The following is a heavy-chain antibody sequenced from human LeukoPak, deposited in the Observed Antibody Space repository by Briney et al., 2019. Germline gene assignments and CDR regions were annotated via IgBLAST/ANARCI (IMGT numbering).Heavy chain of an antibody. V-gene: IGHV4-34*01. Sequence: SETLSLTCAVYGGSFSGYYWSWIRQPPGKGLEWIGEINHSGSTNYNPSLKSRVTMSLDTSKNQFSLRLSSVTAADTAVYYCATGDLSSFDNWGQGTLVIVSS. CDR1: GGSFSGYY. CDR2: INHSGST. D-gene: IGHD3-16*02. J-gene: IGHJ4*02. CDR3: ATGDLSSFDN.